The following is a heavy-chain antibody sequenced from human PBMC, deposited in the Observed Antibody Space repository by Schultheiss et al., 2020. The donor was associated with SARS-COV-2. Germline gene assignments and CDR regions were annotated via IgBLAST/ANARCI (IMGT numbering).Heavy chain of an antibody. D-gene: IGHD6-13*01. CDR1: GFTFSYYW. J-gene: IGHJ6*02. CDR2: IKQDGSEK. CDR3: VRGMAAAGMGGYDYYYGMDV. Sequence: GGSLRLSCVASGFTFSYYWMTWVRQAPGKGLEWVANIKQDGSEKYYVDSVKGRFTISRDNVKNSLYLQMSSLRAEDTAVYYCVRGMAAAGMGGYDYYYGMDVWGQGTTVTVSS. V-gene: IGHV3-7*03.